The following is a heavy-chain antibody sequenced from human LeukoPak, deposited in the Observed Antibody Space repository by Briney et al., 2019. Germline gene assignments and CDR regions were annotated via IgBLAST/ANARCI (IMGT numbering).Heavy chain of an antibody. CDR3: ARIGRTFVWGSYTPPIYFDY. J-gene: IGHJ4*02. CDR2: IFYSGST. Sequence: SETLSLTCTVSGGSINNDYWSWVRQPPGKGLEWIGHIFYSGSTNYNPSLRSRVSISVDTSKNQFSLKLNSVTAADTAVYYCARIGRTFVWGSYTPPIYFDYWGPGTLVPISS. D-gene: IGHD3-16*01. V-gene: IGHV4-59*01. CDR1: GGSINNDY.